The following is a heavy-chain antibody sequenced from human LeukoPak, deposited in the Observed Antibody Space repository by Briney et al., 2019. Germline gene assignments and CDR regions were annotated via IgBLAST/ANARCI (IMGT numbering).Heavy chain of an antibody. J-gene: IGHJ4*02. CDR1: GFTLGDYA. V-gene: IGHV3-49*04. Sequence: PGGSLRLSCTASGFTLGDYAMTWVRQAPGKGLEWVGFIRSKGYGGTTAYAASANGRFTISRDDSKSIAYLQMNSLKTGDTAVYYCTRGVGCSSTSCSPGYIDHWGQGTLVTVSS. CDR2: IRSKGYGGTT. D-gene: IGHD2-2*01. CDR3: TRGVGCSSTSCSPGYIDH.